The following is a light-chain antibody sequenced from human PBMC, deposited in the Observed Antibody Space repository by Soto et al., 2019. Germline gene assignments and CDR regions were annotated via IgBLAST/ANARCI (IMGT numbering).Light chain of an antibody. CDR3: RSYASSMSEV. CDR2: DAG. V-gene: IGLV2-14*03. CDR1: SSDVGVYNY. J-gene: IGLJ2*01. Sequence: QSALTQPASVSGSPGQSITISCTGTSSDVGVYNYVSWYQHHPGKAPKLMIYDAGNRPAGVSDRFSGSKSGTTASLTISGLQAEDEADYYCRSYASSMSEVFGGGTKLTVL.